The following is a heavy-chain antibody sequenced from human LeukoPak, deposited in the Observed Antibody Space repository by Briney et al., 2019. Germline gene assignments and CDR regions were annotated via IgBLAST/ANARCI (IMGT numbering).Heavy chain of an antibody. CDR2: IYHSGIP. Sequence: NPSETLSLTCAVSGCSISSGGYSWSWIRQPPGKGLEWIGYIYHSGIPYYNPSRKSRVTISVDSSKNQFSLKLSSVTAPDTAVYYCAREVLMTNESDSSGYYYVENAFDIWGQGTMVTVSS. D-gene: IGHD3-22*01. J-gene: IGHJ3*02. CDR3: AREVLMTNESDSSGYYYVENAFDI. CDR1: GCSISSGGYS. V-gene: IGHV4-30-2*01.